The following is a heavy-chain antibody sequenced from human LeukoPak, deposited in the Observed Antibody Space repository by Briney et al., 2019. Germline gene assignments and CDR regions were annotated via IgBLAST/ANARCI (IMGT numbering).Heavy chain of an antibody. J-gene: IGHJ5*02. CDR1: GFTFSSYD. CDR3: AREMSSSGGGWFDP. D-gene: IGHD6-6*01. CDR2: IGTAGDT. V-gene: IGHV3-13*01. Sequence: GGSLRLSCAASGFTFSSYDMHWVRQATGNGLEWVSAIGTAGDTYYPGSVKGRFTISRENAKNSLYLQMNSLRAGDTAVYYCAREMSSSGGGWFDPWGQGTLVTVSS.